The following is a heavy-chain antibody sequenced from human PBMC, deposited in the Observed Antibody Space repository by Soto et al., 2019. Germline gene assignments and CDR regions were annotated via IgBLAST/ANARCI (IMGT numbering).Heavy chain of an antibody. V-gene: IGHV4-31*03. D-gene: IGHD4-17*01. CDR3: ARDVLYGGNEYYFDY. J-gene: IGHJ4*02. CDR2: IYYSGRT. CDR1: GGSISSGGFY. Sequence: SETLSLTCTVSGGSISSGGFYWSWIRQQPGKGLELIGYIYYSGRTYYNPSLKSRVSISIDTSKNQFSLNLSSVTAADTAVYYCARDVLYGGNEYYFDYWGQGTLVPSPQ.